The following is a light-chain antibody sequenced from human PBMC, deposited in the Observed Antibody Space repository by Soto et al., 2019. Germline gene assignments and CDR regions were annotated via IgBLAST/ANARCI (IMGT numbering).Light chain of an antibody. CDR2: AAS. V-gene: IGKV1-8*01. Sequence: AIRMTQTPSSLSASTGDRVTITCRASQGISSYLAWYQQKPGKSPKLLIYAASTLQSGVPSRFSGSGSGTDFTLTISYLQSEEFATYYCQQYYDYPITFGLGTRLEIK. CDR3: QQYYDYPIT. CDR1: QGISSY. J-gene: IGKJ5*01.